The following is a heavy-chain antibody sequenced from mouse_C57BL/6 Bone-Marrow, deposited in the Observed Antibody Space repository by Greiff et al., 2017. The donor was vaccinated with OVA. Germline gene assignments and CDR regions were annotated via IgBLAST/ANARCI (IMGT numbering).Heavy chain of an antibody. V-gene: IGHV5-9-1*02. CDR2: ISSGGDYI. CDR3: TRWDGKGYFDY. CDR1: GFTFSSYA. J-gene: IGHJ2*01. D-gene: IGHD2-1*01. Sequence: VQLKESGEGLVKPGGSLKLSCAASGFTFSSYAMSWVRQTPEKRLEWVAYISSGGDYIYYADTVKGRFTISRDNARNTLYLQMSSLKSEDTAMYYCTRWDGKGYFDYWGQGTTLTVSS.